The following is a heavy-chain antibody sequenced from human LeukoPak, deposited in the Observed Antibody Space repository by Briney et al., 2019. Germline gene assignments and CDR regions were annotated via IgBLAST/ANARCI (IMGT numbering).Heavy chain of an antibody. J-gene: IGHJ3*02. Sequence: GGSLRLSCAASGFTFSSYGMHWVRQAPGKGLEWVAFIRYDGSNKYYADSVKGRFTISRDNSKNTLYLQMNSLRAEDTAVYYCAKGRKGDWCRSTSCYDFDIWGQGTMVTVSS. CDR1: GFTFSSYG. CDR2: IRYDGSNK. D-gene: IGHD2-2*01. V-gene: IGHV3-30*02. CDR3: AKGRKGDWCRSTSCYDFDI.